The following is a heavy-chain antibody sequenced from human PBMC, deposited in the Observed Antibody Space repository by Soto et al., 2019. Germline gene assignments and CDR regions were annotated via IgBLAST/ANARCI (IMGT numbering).Heavy chain of an antibody. CDR3: ARDKGVLGYCSGGSCPFEY. Sequence: SAKATSKDPVGTLSSYAISWVRQAPGQVLEWMGGIIPIFGTANYAQKFQGRVTITADESTSTAYMELSSLRSEDTAVYYCARDKGVLGYCSGGSCPFEYWGQGPLVTVSP. CDR2: IIPIFGTA. V-gene: IGHV1-69*01. J-gene: IGHJ4*02. CDR1: VGTLSSYA. D-gene: IGHD2-15*01.